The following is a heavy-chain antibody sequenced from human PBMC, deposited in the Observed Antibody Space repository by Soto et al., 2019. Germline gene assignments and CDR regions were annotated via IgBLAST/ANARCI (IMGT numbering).Heavy chain of an antibody. V-gene: IGHV4-30-4*01. CDR1: GGSISSNYYY. CDR3: ARDLGGWNYYHFDS. Sequence: QVQLQESGPGLVKPSQTLSLTCTVSGGSISSNYYYWSWIRQPPGKGLVWIGYIYYTGNTYYNPSLKSRVSISVDTPKNQFSLKLSSVTAADTAVYYCARDLGGWNYYHFDSWDQGTLVTVSS. J-gene: IGHJ4*02. D-gene: IGHD1-7*01. CDR2: IYYTGNT.